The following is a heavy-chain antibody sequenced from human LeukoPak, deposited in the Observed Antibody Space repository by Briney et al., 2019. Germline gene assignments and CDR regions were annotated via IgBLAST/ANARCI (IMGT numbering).Heavy chain of an antibody. CDR1: GYSISSGYY. V-gene: IGHV4-38-2*02. CDR3: ARAPEQLVPHNGFDP. J-gene: IGHJ5*02. CDR2: IYLSGST. Sequence: KPSETLSLTCTVSGYSISSGYYWGWIRQPPGKWLEWIGSIYLSGSTYYNPSLKSRVTISVATSKNQFSLELSSVTAADTAVYYWARAPEQLVPHNGFDPWGQGTLVTVSS. D-gene: IGHD6-6*01.